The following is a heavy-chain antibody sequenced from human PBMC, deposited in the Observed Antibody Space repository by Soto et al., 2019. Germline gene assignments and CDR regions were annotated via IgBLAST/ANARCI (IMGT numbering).Heavy chain of an antibody. J-gene: IGHJ6*02. CDR2: ISNSGST. V-gene: IGHV4-31*03. D-gene: IGHD2-2*01. CDR3: ARGGYCSSTSCARGMDV. Sequence: QVQLQESGPGLVKPSQTLSLTCTVSGGSISSGDYYWNWIRQHPGKGLEWIGYISNSGSTYYNPSLKSRVTISVATSKNQFSRRLNSVTAADTAVYYCARGGYCSSTSCARGMDVWGQGTTVTVSS. CDR1: GGSISSGDYY.